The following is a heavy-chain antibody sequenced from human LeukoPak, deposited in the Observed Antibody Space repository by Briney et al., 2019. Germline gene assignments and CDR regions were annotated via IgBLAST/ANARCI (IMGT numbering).Heavy chain of an antibody. Sequence: GASVKVSCKASGYTFTSNYIHWVRQAPGQGLEWMGMIYPRDGSTSYAQKFQGRVTVTRDTSTSTVHMELSGLRSEDTAVYYCARDLGSGPSNWFDPWGQGTLVTVSS. D-gene: IGHD6-19*01. CDR3: ARDLGSGPSNWFDP. V-gene: IGHV1-46*01. J-gene: IGHJ5*02. CDR2: IYPRDGST. CDR1: GYTFTSNY.